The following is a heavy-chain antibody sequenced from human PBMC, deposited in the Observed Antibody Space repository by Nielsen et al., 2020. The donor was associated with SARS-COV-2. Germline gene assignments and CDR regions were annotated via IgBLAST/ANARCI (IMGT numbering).Heavy chain of an antibody. CDR1: GGTFSSYA. D-gene: IGHD6-19*01. CDR2: IIPIFGTA. CDR3: ARDRGGTYSSGWYAQKYYYYMDV. J-gene: IGHJ6*03. Sequence: SVKVSCKASGGTFSSYAISWVRQAPGQGLEWMGGIIPIFGTANYAQKFQGRVTITADESTSTAYMELSSLRSEDTAVYYCARDRGGTYSSGWYAQKYYYYMDVWGKGTTVTVSS. V-gene: IGHV1-69*13.